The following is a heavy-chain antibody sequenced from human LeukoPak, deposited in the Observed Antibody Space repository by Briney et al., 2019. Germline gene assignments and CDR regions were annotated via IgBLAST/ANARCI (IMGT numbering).Heavy chain of an antibody. CDR2: ISGSGGST. D-gene: IGHD3-10*01. CDR3: ARDPYGSGSHDFDY. V-gene: IGHV3-23*01. Sequence: PGGSLRLSCAVSGFTFSSYAMSWARQAPGKGLEWVSVISGSGGSTYYADSVKGRFTISRDNSKNTLYLQMNSLRAEDTAVYYCARDPYGSGSHDFDYWGQGTLVTVSS. CDR1: GFTFSSYA. J-gene: IGHJ4*02.